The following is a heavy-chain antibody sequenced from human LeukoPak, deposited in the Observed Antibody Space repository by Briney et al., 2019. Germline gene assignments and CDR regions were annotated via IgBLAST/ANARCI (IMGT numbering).Heavy chain of an antibody. Sequence: ASVKVSRKASGYTFTSYYMHWVRQAPGQGLEWMGIINPSGGSTSYAQKFQGRVTMTRDTSTSTVYMELSSLRSEDTAVYYCARDRTVVVPAAPDYYYYYGMDVWGQGTTVTVSS. CDR1: GYTFTSYY. CDR3: ARDRTVVVPAAPDYYYYYGMDV. V-gene: IGHV1-46*01. CDR2: INPSGGST. D-gene: IGHD2-2*01. J-gene: IGHJ6*02.